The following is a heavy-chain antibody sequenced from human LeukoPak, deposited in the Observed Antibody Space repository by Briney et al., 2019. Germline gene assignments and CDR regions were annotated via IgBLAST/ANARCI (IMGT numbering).Heavy chain of an antibody. CDR2: IWYDGSNK. J-gene: IGHJ5*02. D-gene: IGHD6-6*01. V-gene: IGHV3-30*02. Sequence: PGGSLRLSCAASGFTFSSYGMHWVRQAPGKGLEWVAVIWYDGSNKYYADSVKGRFTISRDNSKNTLYLQMNSLRAEDTALYYCAKDNASSSSSRWFDPWGQGTLVTVSS. CDR3: AKDNASSSSSRWFDP. CDR1: GFTFSSYG.